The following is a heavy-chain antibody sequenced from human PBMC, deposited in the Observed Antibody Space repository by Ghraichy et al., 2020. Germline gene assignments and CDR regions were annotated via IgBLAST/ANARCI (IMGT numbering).Heavy chain of an antibody. CDR2: LSANGGSI. CDR1: GFIFSSYA. CDR3: ARGLPLRYFDWSDVFDL. D-gene: IGHD3-9*01. J-gene: IGHJ3*01. V-gene: IGHV3-23*01. Sequence: GGSLRLTCAASGFIFSSYAMGWVRQAPGKGLEWVSGLSANGGSIYHADSVKGRFTISRDNSKSTLYLQMNSLGAEDTAIYYCARGLPLRYFDWSDVFDLWGQGTMVTVSS.